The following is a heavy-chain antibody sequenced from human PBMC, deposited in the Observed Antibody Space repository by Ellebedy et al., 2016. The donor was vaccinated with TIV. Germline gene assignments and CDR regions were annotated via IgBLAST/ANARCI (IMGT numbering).Heavy chain of an antibody. D-gene: IGHD6-6*01. V-gene: IGHV3-21*01. Sequence: GESLKISCVGSGFTFSAYSMNWVRQAPGKGLEWVSSIDDDSSDMFYTDSVKGRFTISRDNAKNSLYLQMNSLRAEDTAVYYGARDLRGAARGDSWGQGTLVTVSS. CDR2: IDDDSSDM. CDR1: GFTFSAYS. CDR3: ARDLRGAARGDS. J-gene: IGHJ5*01.